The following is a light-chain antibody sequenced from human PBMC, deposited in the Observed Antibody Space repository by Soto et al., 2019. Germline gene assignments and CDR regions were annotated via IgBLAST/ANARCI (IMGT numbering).Light chain of an antibody. Sequence: QSVLTQPASVSGSPGQSITISCTGTSSDVVGYNYVSWYQQHPGKAPQLMIYEVSNRPSGVSNRFSGFKSGNPASLTISGLQAEDEADSYCSSYTSSSTSVVFGGGTKVTVL. J-gene: IGLJ2*01. CDR3: SSYTSSSTSVV. CDR1: SSDVVGYNY. V-gene: IGLV2-14*01. CDR2: EVS.